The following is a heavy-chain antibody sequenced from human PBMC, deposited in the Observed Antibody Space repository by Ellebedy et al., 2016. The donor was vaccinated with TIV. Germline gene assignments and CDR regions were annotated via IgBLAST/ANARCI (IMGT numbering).Heavy chain of an antibody. CDR3: ARGRRFAGGFDY. D-gene: IGHD3-10*01. CDR1: GGSISSYY. V-gene: IGHV4-59*01. Sequence: MPSETLSLTCTVSGGSISSYYWSWIRQPPGKGLEWIGYIYYSGSTNYNPTLKSRVTISVDTSKNQFPLKLSSVTAADTAVYYCARGRRFAGGFDYWGQGTLVSVSS. J-gene: IGHJ4*02. CDR2: IYYSGST.